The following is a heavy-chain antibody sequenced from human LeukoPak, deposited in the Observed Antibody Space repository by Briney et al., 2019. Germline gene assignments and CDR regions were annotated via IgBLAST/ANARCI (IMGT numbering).Heavy chain of an antibody. Sequence: GGSLRLSCAASGFTFSRYRMHWVRQAPGKGLEGVAVIPYDGSNKYYVESVKGRFTVSKDNSKNTLYLQMNSLRAEDTAVYYCAKDRDILTGYIDYWGQGTLVTVSS. CDR2: IPYDGSNK. D-gene: IGHD3-9*01. CDR3: AKDRDILTGYIDY. V-gene: IGHV3-30*18. CDR1: GFTFSRYR. J-gene: IGHJ4*02.